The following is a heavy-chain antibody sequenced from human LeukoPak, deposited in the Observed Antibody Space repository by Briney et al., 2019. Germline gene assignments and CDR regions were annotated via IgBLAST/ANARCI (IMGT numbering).Heavy chain of an antibody. Sequence: GGSLRLSCAASGFTFSINAMSWVRQAPGKGLEWVSAISGSGGATYYADSVKGRFTISRDNSKNTLYLQMNSLRAEDTAVYYCAKDVRREMTTSSNFDYWGQGTLVTVSS. D-gene: IGHD5-24*01. CDR3: AKDVRREMTTSSNFDY. V-gene: IGHV3-23*01. CDR1: GFTFSINA. CDR2: ISGSGGAT. J-gene: IGHJ4*02.